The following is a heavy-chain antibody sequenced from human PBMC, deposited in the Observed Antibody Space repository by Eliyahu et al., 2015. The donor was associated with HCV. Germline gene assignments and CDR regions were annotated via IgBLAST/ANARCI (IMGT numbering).Heavy chain of an antibody. CDR1: GFTFSSYA. J-gene: IGHJ4*02. CDR2: ISSNGGST. Sequence: EVQLVXSGGXLVQPGGSLXLXXSASGFTFSSYAMHWVXQAPGKGLEYVSAISSNGGSTYYADSVKGRFTISRDNSKNTLYLQMSSLRAEDTAVYYCRTGSGDKDYWGQGTLVTVSS. D-gene: IGHD1-1*01. CDR3: RTGSGDKDY. V-gene: IGHV3-64D*09.